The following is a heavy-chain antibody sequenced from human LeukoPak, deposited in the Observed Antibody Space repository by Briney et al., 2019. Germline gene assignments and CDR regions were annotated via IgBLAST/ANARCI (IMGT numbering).Heavy chain of an antibody. D-gene: IGHD3-10*01. J-gene: IGHJ2*01. CDR1: GFTFSNYW. Sequence: PGGSLRLSCAASGFTFSNYWMHWVRQAPGKGLVWVSRITTDGSSTLYADSVKGRFTISRDNAKNTLYLQMNSLRAEDTAVYYCARVMVRGVGAYWYFDLWGRGTLVTVSS. V-gene: IGHV3-74*01. CDR3: ARVMVRGVGAYWYFDL. CDR2: ITTDGSST.